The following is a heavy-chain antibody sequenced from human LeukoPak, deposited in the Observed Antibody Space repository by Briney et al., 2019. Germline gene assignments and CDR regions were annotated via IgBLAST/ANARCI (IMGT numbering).Heavy chain of an antibody. CDR3: ARDLWFGEHNWFDP. CDR2: ISHSGST. Sequence: PSQTLSLTCTVCGGSIRRGGYFWSWVRQHPGKGLEWIGYISHSGSTYYNPSHKSRVTISLDTSKDRFSLRLSSVTAADTAVYYCARDLWFGEHNWFDPWGQGTLVTVSS. D-gene: IGHD3-10*01. V-gene: IGHV4-31*03. J-gene: IGHJ5*02. CDR1: GGSIRRGGYF.